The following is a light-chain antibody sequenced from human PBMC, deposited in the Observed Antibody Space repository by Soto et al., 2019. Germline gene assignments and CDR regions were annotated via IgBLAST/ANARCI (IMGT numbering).Light chain of an antibody. CDR2: NGN. V-gene: IGLV2-11*01. CDR3: CSFAGSYTSYV. CDR1: SSDVGAYKY. J-gene: IGLJ1*01. Sequence: LTQPRSLSGSPGQSVTISCTGTSSDVGAYKYVSWYQQHPGKAPKLMIYNGNTRPSGVPDRFSGSKSGDTASLTISGLQAEDDADYYCCSFAGSYTSYVFGTGTRSPS.